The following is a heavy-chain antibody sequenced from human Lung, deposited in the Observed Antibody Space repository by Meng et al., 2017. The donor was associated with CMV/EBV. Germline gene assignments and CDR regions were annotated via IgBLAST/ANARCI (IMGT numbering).Heavy chain of an antibody. CDR2: INPNRGGT. Sequence: HWVRQAPGQGLEWMGRINPNRGGTNYAQKFQGRVTMTRDTSISTAYMELSRLRSDDTAVYHCARGPRADGYYDILTGYRSPYYFDYWGQGTLVTVSS. J-gene: IGHJ4*02. CDR3: ARGPRADGYYDILTGYRSPYYFDY. V-gene: IGHV1-2*06. D-gene: IGHD3-9*01.